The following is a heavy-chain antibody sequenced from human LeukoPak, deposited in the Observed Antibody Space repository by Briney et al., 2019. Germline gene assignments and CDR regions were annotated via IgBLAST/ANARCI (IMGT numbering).Heavy chain of an antibody. D-gene: IGHD3-22*01. CDR2: IYHSGST. V-gene: IGHV4-38-2*02. CDR1: GYSISSGYY. Sequence: SETLSLTCTVSGYSISSGYYWGWIRQPPGKGLEWIGSIYHSGSTYYNPSLKSRVTISVDTSKNQFSLKLSSVTAADTAVYYCARQRLLYYYDSSGYYPKQFDYWGQGTLVTVSS. CDR3: ARQRLLYYYDSSGYYPKQFDY. J-gene: IGHJ4*02.